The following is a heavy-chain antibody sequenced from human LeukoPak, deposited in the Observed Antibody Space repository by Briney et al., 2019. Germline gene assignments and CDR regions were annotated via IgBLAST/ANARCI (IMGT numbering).Heavy chain of an antibody. CDR3: ARVVEEWELQGRLDY. CDR2: IYHSGST. V-gene: IGHV4-38-2*02. CDR1: GYSISSGYY. J-gene: IGHJ4*02. Sequence: SETLSLTCTVSGYSISSGYYWGWIRPPPGKGLEWIGSIYHSGSTYYNPSLKSRVTISVDTSKNQFSLKLSSVAAADTAVYYCARVVEEWELQGRLDYWDQGTLVTVSS. D-gene: IGHD1-26*01.